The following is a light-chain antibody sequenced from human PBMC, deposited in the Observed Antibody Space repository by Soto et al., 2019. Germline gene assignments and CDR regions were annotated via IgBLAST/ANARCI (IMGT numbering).Light chain of an antibody. J-gene: IGLJ3*02. Sequence: QSVLTQPPSVSGAPGQRVTISCTGSSSNIGAGYDVHWYQQFPGTAPRLLIYANNNRPSGVPDRFSGSKAGTAASLAISGLRSEDEAFYYCAAWDDSLNAWVFGGGTKLTVL. CDR3: AAWDDSLNAWV. V-gene: IGLV1-40*01. CDR1: SSNIGAGYD. CDR2: ANN.